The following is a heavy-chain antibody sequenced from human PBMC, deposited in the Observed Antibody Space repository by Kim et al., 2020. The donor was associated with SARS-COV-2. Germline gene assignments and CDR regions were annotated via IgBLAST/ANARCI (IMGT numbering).Heavy chain of an antibody. J-gene: IGHJ4*02. CDR3: ARHSGQSKVGPDY. Sequence: NPSLKSRVTISVDTSKNQCSLKLSSVTAADTAVYYCARHSGQSKVGPDYWGQGTLVTVSS. D-gene: IGHD3-16*01. V-gene: IGHV4-39*01.